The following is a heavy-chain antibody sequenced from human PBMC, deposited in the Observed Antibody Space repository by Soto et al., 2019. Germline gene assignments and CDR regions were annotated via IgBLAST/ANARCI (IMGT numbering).Heavy chain of an antibody. CDR1: GFSFSTTGVG. J-gene: IGHJ5*02. D-gene: IGHD3-10*01. CDR2: IYWDDYK. V-gene: IGHV2-5*02. CDR3: VSGSFPNWFDP. Sequence: QITLKESGPTLVKPTQTLTLTCTFSGFSFSTTGVGVGWIRQPPGQALEWLALIYWDDYKRYRPSLRDRLSITKDTSKKEVILTMTNMDPVDTATYYCVSGSFPNWFDPWGQGTQVTVSS.